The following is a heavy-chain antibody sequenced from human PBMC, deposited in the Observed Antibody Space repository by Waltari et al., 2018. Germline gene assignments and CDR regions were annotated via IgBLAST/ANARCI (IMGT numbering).Heavy chain of an antibody. J-gene: IGHJ4*02. V-gene: IGHV3-30*02. CDR1: GFTFSSYG. CDR3: ASGYDPDY. D-gene: IGHD5-12*01. Sequence: QVQLVESGGGVVQPGGSLRLSCAASGFTFSSYGMHWVRQAPGKGLEWVAFIRYDGSNKYYADSGKGRFTISRDNSKNTLYLQMNSLRAEDTAVYYCASGYDPDYWGQGTLVTVSS. CDR2: IRYDGSNK.